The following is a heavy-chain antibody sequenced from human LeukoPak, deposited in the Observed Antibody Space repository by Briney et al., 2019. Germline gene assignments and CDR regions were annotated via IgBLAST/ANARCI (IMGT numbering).Heavy chain of an antibody. Sequence: GASVKVSCKASGYTFINYGISWVRQAPGQGLEWMGWNSAYTGNTNYAQKFQGRVTMTTDTSASTAYMELRSLRSDDTAVFYCVRGRRAATILGGLDYWGQGTLVIVSS. V-gene: IGHV1-18*01. CDR1: GYTFINYG. D-gene: IGHD5-12*01. CDR3: VRGRRAATILGGLDY. CDR2: NSAYTGNT. J-gene: IGHJ4*02.